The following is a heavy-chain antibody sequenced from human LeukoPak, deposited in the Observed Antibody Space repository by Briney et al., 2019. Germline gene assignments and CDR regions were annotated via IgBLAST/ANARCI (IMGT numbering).Heavy chain of an antibody. D-gene: IGHD3-10*01. Sequence: WETLSLTCTVSGVSFSCYYLSWIRQPPGKGLEWVGYIYYSGGTDYNPSLKSRVTISVDTSKNQFSLKLRSVTAADTAVYYCAKHVTVSGPYDATDIWGQGTMVTVSP. CDR2: IYYSGGT. CDR3: AKHVTVSGPYDATDI. CDR1: GVSFSCYY. V-gene: IGHV4-59*08. J-gene: IGHJ3*02.